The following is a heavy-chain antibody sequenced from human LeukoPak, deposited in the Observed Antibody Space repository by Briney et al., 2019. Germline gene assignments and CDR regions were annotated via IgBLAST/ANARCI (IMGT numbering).Heavy chain of an antibody. J-gene: IGHJ5*02. Sequence: SETLSLTCTVSGGSISSSSYYWGWIRQPPGKGLEWIGCIYYSGSTYYNPSLKSRVTISVDTSKNQFSLKLRSVTAADTAVYYCARLRGEEISNWFDPWGQGTLVTVSS. CDR1: GGSISSSSYY. CDR3: ARLRGEEISNWFDP. D-gene: IGHD3-10*01. CDR2: IYYSGST. V-gene: IGHV4-39*01.